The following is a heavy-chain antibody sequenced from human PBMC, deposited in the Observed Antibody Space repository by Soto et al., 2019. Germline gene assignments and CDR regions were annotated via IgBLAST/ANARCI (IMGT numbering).Heavy chain of an antibody. CDR3: AKCHYDDSSGVYSYADH. D-gene: IGHD3-22*01. J-gene: IGHJ4*02. Sequence: DSVKGRFTISRDNSKNTLELQMSSLRAEDTAVYYCAKCHYDDSSGVYSYADHWGQGTLVTVSS. V-gene: IGHV3-30*02.